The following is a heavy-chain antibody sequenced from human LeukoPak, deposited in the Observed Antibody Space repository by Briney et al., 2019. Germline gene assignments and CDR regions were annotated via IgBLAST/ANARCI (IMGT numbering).Heavy chain of an antibody. Sequence: PSETLSLTCTVSGGSLNGYYWGWVRQPPGKGLECIGYIHSSEGTAHNASLKSQLTISLDTSKNQFSLTLSSVTAADTAVYYCARHVYGEGMVVWGKGTTVTVSS. V-gene: IGHV4-59*08. J-gene: IGHJ6*04. CDR2: IHSSEGT. CDR1: GGSLNGYY. CDR3: ARHVYGEGMVV. D-gene: IGHD4-17*01.